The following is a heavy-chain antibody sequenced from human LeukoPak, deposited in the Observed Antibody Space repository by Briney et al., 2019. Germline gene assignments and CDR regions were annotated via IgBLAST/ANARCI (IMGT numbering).Heavy chain of an antibody. D-gene: IGHD3-22*01. V-gene: IGHV3-23*01. CDR3: AKHYYGSSGYTYNWFDP. CDR1: GFTFSSYA. CDR2: ISGSGGST. J-gene: IGHJ5*02. Sequence: GGSLRLSCAASGFTFSSYAMSWVRQAPGKGLEWVSAISGSGGSTYYADSVKGRFTTSRDNSKNTLYLQMNSLRAEDTAVYYCAKHYYGSSGYTYNWFDPWGQGTLVTVSS.